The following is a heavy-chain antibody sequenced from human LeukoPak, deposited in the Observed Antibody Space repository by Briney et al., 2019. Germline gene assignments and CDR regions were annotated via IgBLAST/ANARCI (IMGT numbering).Heavy chain of an antibody. CDR1: GFXFSTYS. CDR2: ITSSSSTI. V-gene: IGHV3-48*04. Sequence: PGGSLRLSCAASGFXFSTYSMSWLRQAPGKGLEWISYITSSSSTIYYADSVKGRFTISRDNAKNTLYLQMNSLRAEDTAVYYCARDGNYGDYDYWGQGTLVTVSS. CDR3: ARDGNYGDYDY. D-gene: IGHD4-17*01. J-gene: IGHJ4*02.